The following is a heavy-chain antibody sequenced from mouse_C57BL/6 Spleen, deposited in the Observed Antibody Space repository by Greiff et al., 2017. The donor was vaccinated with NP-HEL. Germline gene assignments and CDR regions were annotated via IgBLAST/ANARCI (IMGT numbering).Heavy chain of an antibody. CDR1: GYTFTSYW. V-gene: IGHV1-72*01. J-gene: IGHJ1*03. Sequence: VQLQQPGAELVKPGASVKLSCKASGYTFTSYWMHWVKQRPGRGLEWIGRIDPNSGGTKYNEKFKSKATLTVDKPSSTAYMQLSSLTSEDSAVYYCAREEFITTVVGYFDVWGTGTTVTVSS. CDR3: AREEFITTVVGYFDV. CDR2: IDPNSGGT. D-gene: IGHD1-1*01.